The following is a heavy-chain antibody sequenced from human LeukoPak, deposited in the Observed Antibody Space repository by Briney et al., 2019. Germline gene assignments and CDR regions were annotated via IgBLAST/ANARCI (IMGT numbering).Heavy chain of an antibody. CDR2: ISGDGGST. V-gene: IGHV3-43*02. J-gene: IGHJ4*02. CDR3: GVVY. CDR1: GFTFDDYA. Sequence: GGSLRLSCAASGFTFDDYAMHWVRQAPGKGLEWVSLISGDGGSTYYADSVKGRFTISRDNTKSLLYLEMSSLRAEDTAVYYCGVVYWGQGTLVTVSS.